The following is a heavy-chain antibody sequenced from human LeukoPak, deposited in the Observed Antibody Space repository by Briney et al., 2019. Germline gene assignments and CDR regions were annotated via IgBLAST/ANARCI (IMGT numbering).Heavy chain of an antibody. CDR2: INSDGSAT. V-gene: IGHV3-74*01. D-gene: IGHD3-3*01. CDR3: ASVVGGYYPPVEGLDI. J-gene: IGHJ3*02. Sequence: GGSLRLSCAASGSTFSSCWMHWLRQAPGKGLVWVSRINSDGSATNYAGSVKGRFTISRDNAKKTVYLQMNSLRAGDTAVYYCASVVGGYYPPVEGLDIWGQGTMVTVSS. CDR1: GSTFSSCW.